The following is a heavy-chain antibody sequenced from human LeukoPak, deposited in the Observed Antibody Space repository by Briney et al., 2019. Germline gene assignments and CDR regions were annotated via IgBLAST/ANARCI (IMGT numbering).Heavy chain of an antibody. CDR2: IYNTGST. Sequence: GGSLRLSCAASGFTVSSNYMSWVRQAPGKGLEWVSVIYNTGSTYYADSVKGRFTISRDNAKNSLYLQMNSLRAEDTAVYYCARFPVAATDDAFDIWGQGTMVTVSS. D-gene: IGHD2-15*01. V-gene: IGHV3-66*01. CDR1: GFTVSSNY. J-gene: IGHJ3*02. CDR3: ARFPVAATDDAFDI.